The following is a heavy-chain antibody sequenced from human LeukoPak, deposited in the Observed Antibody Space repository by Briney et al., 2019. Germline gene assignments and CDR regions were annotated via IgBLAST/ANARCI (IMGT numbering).Heavy chain of an antibody. CDR2: ISSSSSYI. D-gene: IGHD6-19*01. CDR1: GFTFSSYS. CDR3: AKDPGYSSGWYFDY. V-gene: IGHV3-21*04. Sequence: GGSLRLSCAAPGFTFSSYSINWVRQAPGKGLEWVSSISSSSSYIYYADSVKGRFTISRDNSKNTLYLQMNSLRAEDTAVYYCAKDPGYSSGWYFDYWGQGTLVTVSS. J-gene: IGHJ4*02.